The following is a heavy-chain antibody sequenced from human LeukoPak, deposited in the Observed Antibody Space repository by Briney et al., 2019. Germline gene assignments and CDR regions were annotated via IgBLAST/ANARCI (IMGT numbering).Heavy chain of an antibody. J-gene: IGHJ4*02. Sequence: PGGSLRLSCAASGFTFSGSAMHWVRQASGKGLEWVGRIRNKAKSYATTYGAAVQGRFTISRDDSKNTAYLQMNNLKTEDTAVYYCTTPSGDGGYWGQGTLVTVSS. CDR2: IRNKAKSYAT. V-gene: IGHV3-73*01. CDR1: GFTFSGSA. D-gene: IGHD3-16*01. CDR3: TTPSGDGGY.